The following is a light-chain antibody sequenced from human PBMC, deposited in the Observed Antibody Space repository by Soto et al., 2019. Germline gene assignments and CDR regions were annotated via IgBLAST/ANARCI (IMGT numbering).Light chain of an antibody. CDR3: SSFTSMSTPII. Sequence: QSVLTQPASVSGSPGQSITISCTGTISDVGGYNFVSWYQQHPGKAPKLMIYEVSNRPSGISNRFSASKSGNTASLTISGRQAEDEAEYYCSSFTSMSTPIIFGTGTKLTVL. V-gene: IGLV2-14*01. CDR1: ISDVGGYNF. CDR2: EVS. J-gene: IGLJ1*01.